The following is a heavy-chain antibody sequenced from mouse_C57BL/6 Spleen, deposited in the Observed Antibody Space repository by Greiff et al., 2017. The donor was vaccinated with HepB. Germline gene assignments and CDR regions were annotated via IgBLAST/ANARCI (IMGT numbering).Heavy chain of an antibody. CDR3: GTGSNLDY. V-gene: IGHV1-69*01. CDR2: IDPSDSYT. D-gene: IGHD1-1*01. Sequence: QVQLQQPGAELVMPGASVKLSCKASGYTFTSYWMHWVKQRPGQGLEWIGEIDPSDSYTNYNQKFKGKSTLTVDKSSSTAYMQLSSLTSEDSAVYYCGTGSNLDYWGQGTTLTVSS. J-gene: IGHJ2*01. CDR1: GYTFTSYW.